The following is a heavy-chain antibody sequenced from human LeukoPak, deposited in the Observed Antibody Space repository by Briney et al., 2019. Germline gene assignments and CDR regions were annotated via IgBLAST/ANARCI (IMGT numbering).Heavy chain of an antibody. Sequence: ASVKVSCKASGYTFTSYGISWVRQAPGQGLEWMGWISAYNGNTNYAQKLQGRVTMTTDTSTSTAYMELRSLRSDDTAVYYCARVAPNRRYCSGGSCLNYFDYWGQGTLVTVSP. V-gene: IGHV1-18*01. CDR3: ARVAPNRRYCSGGSCLNYFDY. CDR2: ISAYNGNT. J-gene: IGHJ4*02. CDR1: GYTFTSYG. D-gene: IGHD2-15*01.